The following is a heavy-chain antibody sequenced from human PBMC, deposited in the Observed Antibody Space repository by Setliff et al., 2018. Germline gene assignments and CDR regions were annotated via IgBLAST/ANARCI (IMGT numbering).Heavy chain of an antibody. D-gene: IGHD3-10*01. CDR1: GFTFGDYA. CDR3: AREELWFGELASYYYGMDV. CDR2: ISSSSSYI. J-gene: IGHJ6*02. Sequence: GGSLRLSCTASGFTFGDYAMSWVRQAPGKGLEWVSSISSSSSYIYYADSVKGRFTISRDNAKNSLYLQMNSLRAEDTAVYYCAREELWFGELASYYYGMDVWGQGTTVTVSS. V-gene: IGHV3-21*01.